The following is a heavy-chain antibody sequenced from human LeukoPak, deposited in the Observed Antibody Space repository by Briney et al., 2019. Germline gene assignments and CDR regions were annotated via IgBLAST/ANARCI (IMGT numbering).Heavy chain of an antibody. CDR3: VGYYYDSSGYYHGDY. CDR1: GYTFTSYA. D-gene: IGHD3-22*01. Sequence: ASVKVSCKASGYTFTSYAMNWVRQAPGQGLEWMGWINTNTGNPTYTQGFIGRFVFSLDTSVSTAYLQISSLKAEDTAVYYCVGYYYDSSGYYHGDYWGQGTLVTVSS. V-gene: IGHV7-4-1*02. CDR2: INTNTGNP. J-gene: IGHJ4*02.